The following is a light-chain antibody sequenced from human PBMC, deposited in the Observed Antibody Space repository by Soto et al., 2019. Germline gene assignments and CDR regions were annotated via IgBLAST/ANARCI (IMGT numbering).Light chain of an antibody. J-gene: IGKJ1*01. Sequence: EIVMTQYPPTLSASPGERVTLSCRASQNIAGNLAWYQQKPGQAPRLLIDNSSTRATGVTARFSGSGSGRDGREYTLPISSLQSEDYAVYYCQQYNTWPPWTFGQGTKVEIK. CDR1: QNIAGN. CDR3: QQYNTWPPWT. CDR2: NSS. V-gene: IGKV3-15*01.